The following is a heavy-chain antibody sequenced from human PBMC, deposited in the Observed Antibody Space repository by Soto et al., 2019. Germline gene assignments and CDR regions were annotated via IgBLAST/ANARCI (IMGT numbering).Heavy chain of an antibody. Sequence: EVQLVESGGGLVQPGGSLRLSCAASGFTFSSYSMNWVRQAPGKGLEWVSSISSSSSYIYYADSVKGRFTISRDNAKNSLYLQMNSLRAEDTAVYYCARKGSGSYPGAFDIWGQGTMVTVSS. CDR2: ISSSSSYI. J-gene: IGHJ3*02. CDR3: ARKGSGSYPGAFDI. D-gene: IGHD1-26*01. V-gene: IGHV3-21*01. CDR1: GFTFSSYS.